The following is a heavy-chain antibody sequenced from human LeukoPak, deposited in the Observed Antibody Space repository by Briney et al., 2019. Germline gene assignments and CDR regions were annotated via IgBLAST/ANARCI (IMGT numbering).Heavy chain of an antibody. J-gene: IGHJ5*02. CDR2: IYYSGST. CDR1: GGSISSGGYY. CDR3: ARASLKGSHGTNWFGP. V-gene: IGHV4-31*03. D-gene: IGHD3-10*01. Sequence: SQTLSLTCTVSGGSISSGGYYWSWIRQHPGKGLEWIGYIYYSGSTYYNPSLKSRVTISVDTSKNQFSLKLSSVTAADTAVYYCARASLKGSHGTNWFGPWGQGTLVTVSS.